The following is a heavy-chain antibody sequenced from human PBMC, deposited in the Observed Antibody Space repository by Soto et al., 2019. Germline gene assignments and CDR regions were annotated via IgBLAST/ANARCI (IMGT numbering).Heavy chain of an antibody. J-gene: IGHJ6*02. CDR3: ARDLSSSTGYYYYYYGMDV. D-gene: IGHD6-6*01. V-gene: IGHV1-69*13. CDR1: GGTFNKFA. Sequence: SVKVSCKASGGTFNKFAFSWVRQAPGQGFEWMGGIIPVFRSANYAQRFRGRITITADEYTSTVYLYLNDLRSDDTAVYYCARDLSSSTGYYYYYYGMDVWGQGTTVTVSS. CDR2: IIPVFRSA.